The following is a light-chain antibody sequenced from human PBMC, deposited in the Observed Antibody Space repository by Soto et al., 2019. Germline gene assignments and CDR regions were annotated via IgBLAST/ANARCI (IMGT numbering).Light chain of an antibody. CDR2: DAS. CDR3: QQRSNWPLT. Sequence: EIVMTQAPTTLSASPGERATLSYRASQSVSSNLAWYQQKPGQXPRXXIYDASNRATGIPARFSGSGSGTDLTLNISSLEPEDCEVYYCQQRSNWPLTFGGGTKVDIK. CDR1: QSVSSN. V-gene: IGKV3-11*01. J-gene: IGKJ4*01.